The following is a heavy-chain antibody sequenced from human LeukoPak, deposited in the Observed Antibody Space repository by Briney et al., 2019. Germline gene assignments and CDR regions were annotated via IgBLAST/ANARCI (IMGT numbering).Heavy chain of an antibody. Sequence: GGSLRLSCEASGFAFSFFAMSWLRQAPGKGLEWVSSISSGSGYIYYADSVKGRFTISRDNAKNSLYLQMNSLRAEDTAVYYCARDGSGSADVDFDYWGQGTLVTVSS. V-gene: IGHV3-21*01. CDR3: ARDGSGSADVDFDY. D-gene: IGHD3-10*01. CDR2: ISSGSGYI. CDR1: GFAFSFFA. J-gene: IGHJ4*02.